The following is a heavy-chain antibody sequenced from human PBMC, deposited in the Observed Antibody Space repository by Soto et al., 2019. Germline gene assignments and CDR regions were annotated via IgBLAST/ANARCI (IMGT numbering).Heavy chain of an antibody. J-gene: IGHJ6*02. CDR2: IVPSFGTA. D-gene: IGHD2-2*01. V-gene: IGHV1-69*01. Sequence: QVQLVQSGAEVKKPGSSVKVSCKASGGTFSSYAISWVRQAPGQGLEWMGGIVPSFGTANYAQKFQGRVTITADESTSTVYMDLTSLRYEDTAVYYCAGAPSSAIVYYGMDVWGQGTTVTVSS. CDR3: AGAPSSAIVYYGMDV. CDR1: GGTFSSYA.